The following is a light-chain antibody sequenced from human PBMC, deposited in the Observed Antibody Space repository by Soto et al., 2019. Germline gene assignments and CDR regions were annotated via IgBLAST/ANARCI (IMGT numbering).Light chain of an antibody. CDR2: KAS. CDR3: QQYNTYSRT. V-gene: IGKV1-5*03. J-gene: IGKJ1*01. Sequence: DIQMTQSPSTLSASVGDRVTITCRASQSISYWLAWYQQKSGKAPKLLIYKASSLESGVPSRFSGSGSGTEFTLTISSLQPDDFATYYCQQYNTYSRTFGQGTKVDIK. CDR1: QSISYW.